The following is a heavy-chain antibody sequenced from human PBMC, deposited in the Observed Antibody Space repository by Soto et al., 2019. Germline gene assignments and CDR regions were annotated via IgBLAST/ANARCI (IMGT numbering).Heavy chain of an antibody. V-gene: IGHV3-23*01. D-gene: IGHD3-3*01. Sequence: QPGWSLRLSCAASGFTFISYAMSWVRQAPGKGLEWVSAISGSGGSTYYADSVKGRFTISRDNSKNTLYLQMNSLRAEDTAVYYCAKTLRITIFGVVGRPYYFDYWGQGTLVTVSS. CDR1: GFTFISYA. J-gene: IGHJ4*02. CDR3: AKTLRITIFGVVGRPYYFDY. CDR2: ISGSGGST.